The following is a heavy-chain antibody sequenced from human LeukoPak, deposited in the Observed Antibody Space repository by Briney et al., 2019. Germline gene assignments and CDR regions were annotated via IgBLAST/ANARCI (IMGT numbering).Heavy chain of an antibody. Sequence: ASVKVSCKASGYTFTGYYLHWVRQAPGQGLEWMGWINPNSGVTNYAETFQGRVTLTTHTSISTAYLEPSRLTSDDTAVYYCARAAVTTGSTETFDPWGQGTLVTVSS. D-gene: IGHD1-1*01. CDR2: INPNSGVT. J-gene: IGHJ5*02. CDR3: ARAAVTTGSTETFDP. V-gene: IGHV1-2*02. CDR1: GYTFTGYY.